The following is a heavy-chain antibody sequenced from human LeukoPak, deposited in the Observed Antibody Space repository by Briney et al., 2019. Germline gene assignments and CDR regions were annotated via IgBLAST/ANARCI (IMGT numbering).Heavy chain of an antibody. Sequence: PGGSLRLSCAASAINVTTNYMTWIRQAPGKGLEWVSLIYSDNAAYYAESVRGRFIISRDSLKNTLFLQMNSLRAEDTAVYYCVSSTGQQFIPYDYWGHGTHVTVSS. V-gene: IGHV3-66*02. CDR3: VSSTGQQFIPYDY. D-gene: IGHD6-13*01. J-gene: IGHJ4*01. CDR2: IYSDNAA. CDR1: AINVTTNY.